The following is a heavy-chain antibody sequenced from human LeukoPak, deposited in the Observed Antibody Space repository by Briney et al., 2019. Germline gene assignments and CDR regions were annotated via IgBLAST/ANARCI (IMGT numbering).Heavy chain of an antibody. J-gene: IGHJ4*02. Sequence: GGSLRLSCVASGFTLTSYWMSWVRQAPGKGLEWVDNIKQDGNEKYYVDSVKGRFTISRDNAKNSLYLQMNSLRAEDTAVYYCARDLSSLSYSSSSGDIDYWGQGTLVTVSS. CDR3: ARDLSSLSYSSSSGDIDY. CDR2: IKQDGNEK. V-gene: IGHV3-7*01. CDR1: GFTLTSYW. D-gene: IGHD6-6*01.